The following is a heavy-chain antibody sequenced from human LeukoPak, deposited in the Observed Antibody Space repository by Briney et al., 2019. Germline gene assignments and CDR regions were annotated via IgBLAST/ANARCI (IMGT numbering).Heavy chain of an antibody. CDR2: IASSGTTK. CDR1: RFPFSVYE. Sequence: GGSLRLSCAVSRFPFSVYEMNWVRQAPGKGLEWVSDIASSGTTKYYADSVKGRFSISRDNAKSSLYLQMNSLRVEDTAVYYCALLAVASDFDYWGQGALVTVSS. CDR3: ALLAVASDFDY. D-gene: IGHD6-19*01. V-gene: IGHV3-48*03. J-gene: IGHJ4*02.